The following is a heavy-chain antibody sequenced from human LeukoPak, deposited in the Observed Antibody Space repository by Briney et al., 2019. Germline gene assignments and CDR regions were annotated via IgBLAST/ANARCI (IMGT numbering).Heavy chain of an antibody. CDR3: AKVSRGYYDSVWGSYVDY. D-gene: IGHD3-16*01. V-gene: IGHV1-69*04. Sequence: GASVKVSCKASGGTFNSYAIIWVRQAPGQGLEWMGRIIPIVGITNYAQKFQDRVAITADKPTSTSYMELSSLRSEDTAVYYCAKVSRGYYDSVWGSYVDYWGQGTLVSVSS. CDR1: GGTFNSYA. CDR2: IIPIVGIT. J-gene: IGHJ4*02.